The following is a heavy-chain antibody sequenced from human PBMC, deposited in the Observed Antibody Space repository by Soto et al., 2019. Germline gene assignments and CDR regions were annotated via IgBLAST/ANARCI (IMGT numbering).Heavy chain of an antibody. D-gene: IGHD2-15*01. V-gene: IGHV3-15*01. CDR2: IKSKTDGGTT. CDR3: TTEAYCSGGSCYPYYYYYYMDV. J-gene: IGHJ6*03. Sequence: EVQLVESGGGLVKPGGSLRLSCAASGFTFSNAWMSWVRQAPGKGLEWVGRIKSKTDGGTTDYAAPVKCRFTISRDDSKNTLYLQMNSLKTEDTAVYYCTTEAYCSGGSCYPYYYYYYMDVWGKGTTVTVSS. CDR1: GFTFSNAW.